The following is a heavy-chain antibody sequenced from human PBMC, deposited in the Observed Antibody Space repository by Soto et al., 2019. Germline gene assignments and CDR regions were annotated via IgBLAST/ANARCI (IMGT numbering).Heavy chain of an antibody. V-gene: IGHV1-2*02. CDR2: INPNSGGT. CDR1: GYTFTDYY. CDR3: ARRKGDSYDRSGYHYYFDY. Sequence: GASVKVSCKASGYTFTDYYVHWVRQAPGQGLEWMGWINPNSGGTKSAQKFQGRVTMTRDTSISTAYMELSRLRSDDTAVYYCARRKGDSYDRSGYHYYFDYWG. J-gene: IGHJ4*01. D-gene: IGHD3-22*01.